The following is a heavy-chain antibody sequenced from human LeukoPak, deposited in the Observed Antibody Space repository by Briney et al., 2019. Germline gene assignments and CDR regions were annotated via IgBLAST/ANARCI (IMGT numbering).Heavy chain of an antibody. CDR3: ARGGKQWRGGNYLDS. Sequence: GASVKVSCKASGYTFTDYALHWVRQAPGQSLEWMGWITTGRGDTQYSQAFQRRITITRDKSASTVSMDLSALRSEDTAVYYCARGGKQWRGGNYLDSWGQGTLVAVSS. J-gene: IGHJ4*02. D-gene: IGHD6-19*01. V-gene: IGHV1-3*03. CDR2: ITTGRGDT. CDR1: GYTFTDYA.